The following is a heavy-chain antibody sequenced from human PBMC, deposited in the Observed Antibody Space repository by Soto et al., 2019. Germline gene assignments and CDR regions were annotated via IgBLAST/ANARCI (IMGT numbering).Heavy chain of an antibody. V-gene: IGHV1-46*01. Sequence: QVQLVQSGAEVKKPGASVKVSCKASGYTFTSYYMHWVRQAPGQGLEWMGIINPSGGSTSYAQKFQGRVTMTRDTSTSTVYMELSSLRSEDTAVYYCARALPPSIAARHYYYYGMDVWGQGTTVTVSS. CDR2: INPSGGST. D-gene: IGHD6-6*01. J-gene: IGHJ6*02. CDR1: GYTFTSYY. CDR3: ARALPPSIAARHYYYYGMDV.